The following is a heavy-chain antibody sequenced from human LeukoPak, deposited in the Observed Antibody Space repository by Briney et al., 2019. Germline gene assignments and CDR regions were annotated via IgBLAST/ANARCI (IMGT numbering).Heavy chain of an antibody. CDR3: ARIEYSSSPNWFDP. CDR2: IYYSGST. CDR1: GGSISSSSYY. D-gene: IGHD6-6*01. J-gene: IGHJ5*02. V-gene: IGHV4-39*01. Sequence: SETLSLTCTVSGGSISSSSYYWGWIRQPPGKGREWIGSIYYSGSTYYNPSLKSRVTISVDTSKNQFSLKLSSVTAADTAVYYCARIEYSSSPNWFDPWGQGTLVTVSS.